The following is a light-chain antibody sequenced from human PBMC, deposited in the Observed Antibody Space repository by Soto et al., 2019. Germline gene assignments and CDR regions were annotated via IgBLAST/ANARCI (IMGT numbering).Light chain of an antibody. CDR1: SSDVGGYNY. CDR2: EVS. CDR3: CSYTDSRTDI. J-gene: IGLJ1*01. V-gene: IGLV2-14*01. Sequence: QSVLTQPASVSGSPGQSITISCTGTSSDVGGYNYVSWYQQHPGKAPKLIIFEVSYRPSGISNRFSASKSGDTASLTISGVQADDEADYYCCSYTDSRTDIFGSGTKV.